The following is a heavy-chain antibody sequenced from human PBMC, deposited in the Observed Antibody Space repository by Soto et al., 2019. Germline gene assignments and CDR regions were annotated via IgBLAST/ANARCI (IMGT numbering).Heavy chain of an antibody. D-gene: IGHD6-19*01. CDR2: ISHDGSNA. V-gene: IGHV3-30*18. J-gene: IGHJ4*02. Sequence: QVQLVESGGGVVQPGKSLRLSCAAAGFIFRSYGVHWVRQAPGKGLEWVAVISHDGSNAYYADAVNGRFTISRDNAKNTAYLQMNSLRAEDTAVYYCAKQAIKVAGTDYFAYWGQGALVTVAS. CDR3: AKQAIKVAGTDYFAY. CDR1: GFIFRSYG.